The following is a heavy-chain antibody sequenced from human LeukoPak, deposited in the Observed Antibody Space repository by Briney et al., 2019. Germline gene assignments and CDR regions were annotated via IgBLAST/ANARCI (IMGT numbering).Heavy chain of an antibody. V-gene: IGHV4-39*01. CDR2: IYYSGST. CDR1: GGSISSSSYY. J-gene: IGHJ4*02. CDR3: ARHAGYSSSSGIDY. D-gene: IGHD6-6*01. Sequence: SETLSLTCTVSGGSISSSSYYWGWIRQPPGKGLEWIGSIYYSGSTYYNPSLKSRVIISVDTSKNQFSLKLSSVTAADTAVYYCARHAGYSSSSGIDYWGQGTLVTVSS.